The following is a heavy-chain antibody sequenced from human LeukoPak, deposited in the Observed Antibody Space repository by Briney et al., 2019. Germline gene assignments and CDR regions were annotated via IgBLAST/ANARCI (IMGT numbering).Heavy chain of an antibody. Sequence: PGGSLRLSCAASGFTFSSYNMNWVRQAPGKGLEWVSSISGSSTFIYYADSVKGRFTISRDNAKNSLYLQMNSLRAEDTAVYYCARDLAWDAFDIWGQGTMVTVSS. J-gene: IGHJ3*02. V-gene: IGHV3-21*01. CDR1: GFTFSSYN. CDR3: ARDLAWDAFDI. CDR2: ISGSSTFI.